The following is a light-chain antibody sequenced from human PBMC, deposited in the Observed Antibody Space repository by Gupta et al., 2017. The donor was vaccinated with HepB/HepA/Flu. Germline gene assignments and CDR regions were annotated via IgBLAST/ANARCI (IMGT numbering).Light chain of an antibody. CDR3: QQYGSSPRT. Sequence: VLTLSPGTLSLSPGERATLSCRASQSVSSSYLAWYQQKPGQAPRLLIFGASSRATGIPDRFSGSGSGTDFTLTISRLETEDFAVYYCQQYGSSPRTFGQGTKVEIK. V-gene: IGKV3-20*01. J-gene: IGKJ1*01. CDR2: GAS. CDR1: QSVSSSY.